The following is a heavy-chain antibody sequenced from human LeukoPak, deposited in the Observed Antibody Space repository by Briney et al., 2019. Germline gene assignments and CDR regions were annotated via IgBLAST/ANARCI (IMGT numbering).Heavy chain of an antibody. V-gene: IGHV3-21*01. D-gene: IGHD3-3*01. CDR2: ISSSSSYI. Sequence: GGSLRLSCAASGFSFSDYGTHWVRQAPGKGLEWVSSISSSSSYIYYADSVKGRFTISRDNAKNSLYLQMNSLRAEDTAVYYCARVREASHDWGQGTLVTVSS. CDR3: ARVREASHD. J-gene: IGHJ4*02. CDR1: GFSFSDYG.